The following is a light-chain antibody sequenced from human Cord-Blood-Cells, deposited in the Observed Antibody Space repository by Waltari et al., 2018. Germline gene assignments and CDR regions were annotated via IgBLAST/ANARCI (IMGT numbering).Light chain of an antibody. CDR2: KAS. Sequence: DIQMTQSHSTLSASVGDRVTITCRASQSISSWLAWYQQKPGKVPKLLIYKASSLESGVPSRFSGSGSGTEFTLTISSLQPDDFATYYCQQYNSYWTFGQGTKVEIK. CDR1: QSISSW. CDR3: QQYNSYWT. V-gene: IGKV1-5*03. J-gene: IGKJ1*01.